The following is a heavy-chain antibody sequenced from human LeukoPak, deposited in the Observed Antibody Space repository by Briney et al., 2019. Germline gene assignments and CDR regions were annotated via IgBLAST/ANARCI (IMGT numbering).Heavy chain of an antibody. Sequence: ASVKVSCKASGYTFTGYYMHWVRQAPGQGLEWMGWINPNSGGTNYAQKFQGRVTMTRDTSISTAYMELRSLRSDDTAVYYCARVPGIAAAIPENYGMDVWGQGTTVTVSS. CDR1: GYTFTGYY. CDR2: INPNSGGT. D-gene: IGHD6-13*01. CDR3: ARVPGIAAAIPENYGMDV. V-gene: IGHV1-2*02. J-gene: IGHJ6*02.